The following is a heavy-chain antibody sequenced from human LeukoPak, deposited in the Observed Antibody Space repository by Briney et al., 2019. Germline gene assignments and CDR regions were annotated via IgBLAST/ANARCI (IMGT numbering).Heavy chain of an antibody. CDR3: ARDGYSYGSTFDY. V-gene: IGHV3-11*01. CDR1: GFTFSDYY. J-gene: IGHJ4*02. Sequence: GGSLRLSCAASGFTFSDYYMTWIRQAPGKGLEWISNINQNSYTIYYADSVKGRFTISRDNSKNSLYLQMNSLRVEDTAVYYCARDGYSYGSTFDYWGQGTLVTVSS. CDR2: INQNSYTI. D-gene: IGHD5-18*01.